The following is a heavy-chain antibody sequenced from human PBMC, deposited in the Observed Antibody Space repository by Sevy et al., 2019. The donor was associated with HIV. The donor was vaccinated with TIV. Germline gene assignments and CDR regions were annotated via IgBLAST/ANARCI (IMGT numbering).Heavy chain of an antibody. CDR1: GGSISNYY. V-gene: IGHV4-59*01. CDR2: ISYSGST. Sequence: SETLSLTYTVSGGSISNYYWSWIRQPPGKGLEWIGYISYSGSTNYNPSLKSRVTISVGTSKNQFSLKLRSVTAADTAVYYCVRDRGDYFDYWGQGTLVTAPQ. D-gene: IGHD4-17*01. CDR3: VRDRGDYFDY. J-gene: IGHJ4*02.